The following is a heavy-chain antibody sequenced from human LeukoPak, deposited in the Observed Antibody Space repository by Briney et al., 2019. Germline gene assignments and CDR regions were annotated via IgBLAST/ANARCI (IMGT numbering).Heavy chain of an antibody. J-gene: IGHJ5*02. CDR1: GGSISSYY. Sequence: SETLSLTCTVSGGSISSYYWSWIRQPAGKGLEWIGRIYTSGSTNYNPSLKSRVTMSVDTSKNQFSLKLSSVTAADTAVYYFARESTALRYFDWSPNPNWFDPWGQGTLVTVSS. CDR3: ARESTALRYFDWSPNPNWFDP. D-gene: IGHD3-9*01. CDR2: IYTSGST. V-gene: IGHV4-4*07.